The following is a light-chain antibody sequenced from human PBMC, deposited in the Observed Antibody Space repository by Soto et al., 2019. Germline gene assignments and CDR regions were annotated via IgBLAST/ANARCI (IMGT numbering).Light chain of an antibody. V-gene: IGLV2-14*02. CDR1: SSDVGSYNL. Sequence: QSALTQPASVSGSPGQSITISCTGTSSDVGSYNLVSWYHQHPGKAPKLIISEVTKRPLGVPDRFSGSKSGNAASLTVSGLQAEDEADYYCSSYAGSNYPYVFGTGTKLTVL. CDR2: EVT. CDR3: SSYAGSNYPYV. J-gene: IGLJ1*01.